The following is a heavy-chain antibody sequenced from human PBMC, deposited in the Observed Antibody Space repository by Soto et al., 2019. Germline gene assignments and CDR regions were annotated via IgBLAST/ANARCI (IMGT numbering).Heavy chain of an antibody. D-gene: IGHD5-12*01. CDR2: IYPGDSDT. CDR3: ARGGWEMATIPFNYGMDV. V-gene: IGHV5-51*01. CDR1: GYSFTSYW. Sequence: GESLKISCKGSGYSFTSYWIGWVRQMPGKGLEWMGIIYPGDSDTRYSPSFQGQVTISADKSISTAYLQWSSLKASDTAMYYCARGGWEMATIPFNYGMDVWGQGTTVTVSS. J-gene: IGHJ6*02.